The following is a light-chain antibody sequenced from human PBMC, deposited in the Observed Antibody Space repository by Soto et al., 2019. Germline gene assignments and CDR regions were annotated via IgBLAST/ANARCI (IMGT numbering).Light chain of an antibody. CDR1: SSDVGCYNL. V-gene: IGLV2-23*01. CDR2: EGS. J-gene: IGLJ1*01. Sequence: QSALTQPASVSGSPGQSITISCTGTSSDVGCYNLVSWYQQHPGKAPKLMIYEGSKRPSGVSNRFSGSKSGNTASLTISGLQAEDEADYYCCSYAGSSTYVFGTGTKV. CDR3: CSYAGSSTYV.